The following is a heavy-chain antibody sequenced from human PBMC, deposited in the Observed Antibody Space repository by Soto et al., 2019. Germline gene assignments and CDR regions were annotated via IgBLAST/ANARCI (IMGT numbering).Heavy chain of an antibody. Sequence: SETLSLTCTVSGGSISSSSYYWGWIRQPPGKGLEWIGSIYYSGSTYYNPSLKSRVTISVDTSKNQFSLKLSSVTAADTAVYYCARLSYCGGDCYLYPYYYYGMDVWGQGTTVTVSS. CDR2: IYYSGST. J-gene: IGHJ6*02. D-gene: IGHD2-21*02. V-gene: IGHV4-39*01. CDR3: ARLSYCGGDCYLYPYYYYGMDV. CDR1: GGSISSSSYY.